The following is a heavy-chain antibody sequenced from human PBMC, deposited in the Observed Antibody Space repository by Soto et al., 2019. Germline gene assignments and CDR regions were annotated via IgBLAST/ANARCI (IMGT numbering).Heavy chain of an antibody. V-gene: IGHV2-5*02. CDR1: GFSLSTSGVG. D-gene: IGHD3-3*01. J-gene: IGHJ4*02. Sequence: QITLNESGPTLVKPTETLTLTCTFSGFSLSTSGVGVGWIRQSPGKAPEWLALIYWDDEKRYSASLKSRLTISKDTSKNQVVLTMANLDPADTATYHCAHRVLRTVFVVVTTTAIYFDFWGQGTPVAVSS. CDR3: AHRVLRTVFVVVTTTAIYFDF. CDR2: IYWDDEK.